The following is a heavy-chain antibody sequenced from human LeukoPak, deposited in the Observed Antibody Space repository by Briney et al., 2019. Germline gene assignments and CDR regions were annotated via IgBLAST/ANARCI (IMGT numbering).Heavy chain of an antibody. CDR1: GYTFTSHG. V-gene: IGHV1-18*01. D-gene: IGHD2-15*01. Sequence: ASVKVSCKASGYTFTSHGISWVRQAPGQGLEWMGWISAYNGNTNYAQKLQGRLTMTTDTSTSTAYMELRSLRSDDTAVYYCARDRLPYCSGGSCSLGYWGQGTLVTVSS. CDR3: ARDRLPYCSGGSCSLGY. CDR2: ISAYNGNT. J-gene: IGHJ4*02.